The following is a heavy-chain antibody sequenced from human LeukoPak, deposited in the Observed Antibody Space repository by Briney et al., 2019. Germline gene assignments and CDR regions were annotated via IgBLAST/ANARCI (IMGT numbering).Heavy chain of an antibody. CDR2: IYYSGST. J-gene: IGHJ6*02. D-gene: IGHD3-22*01. CDR3: ARDESSGYYYYYGMDV. V-gene: IGHV4-59*01. Sequence: PSETLSLTCTVSGGSISSYYWSWIRQPPGKGLEWIGYIYYSGSTNYNPSLKSRVTISVDTSKNQFSLKLSSVTAADTAVYYCARDESSGYYYYYGMDVWGQGTTVTVSS. CDR1: GGSISSYY.